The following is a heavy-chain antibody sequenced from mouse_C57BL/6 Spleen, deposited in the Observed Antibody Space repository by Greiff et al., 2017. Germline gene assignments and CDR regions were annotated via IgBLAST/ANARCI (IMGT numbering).Heavy chain of an antibody. J-gene: IGHJ2*01. D-gene: IGHD1-1*01. Sequence: EVQLQQSGPELVKPGASVKISCKASGYTFTDYYMNWVKQSHGKSLEWIGDINPNNGGTSYNQKFKGKATLTVDKSSSTAYMELRSLTSEDSAVYYCARDVRSRDYFDYWGQGTTLTVSS. CDR1: GYTFTDYY. CDR3: ARDVRSRDYFDY. CDR2: INPNNGGT. V-gene: IGHV1-26*01.